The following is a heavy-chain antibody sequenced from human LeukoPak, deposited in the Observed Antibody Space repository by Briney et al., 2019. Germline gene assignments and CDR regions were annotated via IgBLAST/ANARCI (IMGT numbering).Heavy chain of an antibody. Sequence: PGGSLRLSCAASGFTFSSYAMSWVRQAPGKGLEWVSAISGSGGSTYYADSVKGRFTISRDNSKNTLYLRMNSLRAEDTAVYYCARDLSGSYYYDAFDIWGQGTMVTVSS. CDR3: ARDLSGSYYYDAFDI. J-gene: IGHJ3*02. CDR2: ISGSGGST. V-gene: IGHV3-23*01. D-gene: IGHD1-26*01. CDR1: GFTFSSYA.